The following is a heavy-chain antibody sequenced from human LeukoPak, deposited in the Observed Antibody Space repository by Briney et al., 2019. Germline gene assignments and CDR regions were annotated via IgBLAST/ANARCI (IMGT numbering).Heavy chain of an antibody. D-gene: IGHD2-2*01. V-gene: IGHV1-18*01. Sequence: ASVKVSCKASGYTFTSYGISWVRQAPGQGLEWMGWISAYNGNTNYAQKLQGRVTMTTDTSTSTAYMELRSLRSDDTAVYYCAREGYCSSTSCFFFDYWGQGTLVTVSS. CDR2: ISAYNGNT. CDR3: AREGYCSSTSCFFFDY. J-gene: IGHJ4*02. CDR1: GYTFTSYG.